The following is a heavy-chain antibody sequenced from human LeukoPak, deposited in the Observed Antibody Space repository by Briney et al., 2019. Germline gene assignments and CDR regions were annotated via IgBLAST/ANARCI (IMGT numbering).Heavy chain of an antibody. D-gene: IGHD1-14*01. Sequence: GGSLRLSCAASGFTFSSYAMTWVRQAPGKGLEWVSAFSGSGGRTYYADSVKGRFTISRDNSKNTLYLQMNSLRAEDTAVYYCARERTGYYMAVWGKGTTVTISS. V-gene: IGHV3-23*01. CDR1: GFTFSSYA. J-gene: IGHJ6*03. CDR2: FSGSGGRT. CDR3: ARERTGYYMAV.